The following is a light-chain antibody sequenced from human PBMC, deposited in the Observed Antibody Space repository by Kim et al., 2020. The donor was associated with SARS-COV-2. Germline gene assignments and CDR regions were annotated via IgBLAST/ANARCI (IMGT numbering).Light chain of an antibody. Sequence: LGQTVRNPCQGDSLRTYYASWYQQKPGQAPILVMYSKNNRPSGIPDRFSGSSSGNTATLTITGAQAEDEADYYCNSRDSSGNHYVFGPGTKVTVL. CDR3: NSRDSSGNHYV. CDR1: SLRTYY. V-gene: IGLV3-19*01. J-gene: IGLJ1*01. CDR2: SKN.